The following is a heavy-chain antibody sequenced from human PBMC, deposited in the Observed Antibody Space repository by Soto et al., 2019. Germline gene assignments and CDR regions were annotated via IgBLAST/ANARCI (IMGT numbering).Heavy chain of an antibody. CDR3: AVGGVAAWYYYYFGMDV. J-gene: IGHJ6*02. CDR1: GYTFTGCY. CDR2: INPNSGGT. D-gene: IGHD6-6*01. V-gene: IGHV1-2*04. Sequence: ASVKVSCKASGYTFTGCYMHWVRQAPGQGLEWMGWINPNSGGTNYAQKFQGWVTMTRDTSISTAYMELSRLRSDDTAVYYCAVGGVAAWYYYYFGMDVWGQGTTVTVSS.